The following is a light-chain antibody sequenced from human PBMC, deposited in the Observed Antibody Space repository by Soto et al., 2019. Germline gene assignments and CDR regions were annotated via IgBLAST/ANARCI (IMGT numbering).Light chain of an antibody. CDR2: DAS. Sequence: DIQMTQSPSSLSASVGDRVTITCQASQDISNSLNWYQQKPGKAPKLLIYDASNLEAGVPSRFSGSGSGTDFTLTISSLQPEDFATYSCQQYVNLITFGQGTRLEIK. V-gene: IGKV1-33*01. CDR1: QDISNS. CDR3: QQYVNLIT. J-gene: IGKJ5*01.